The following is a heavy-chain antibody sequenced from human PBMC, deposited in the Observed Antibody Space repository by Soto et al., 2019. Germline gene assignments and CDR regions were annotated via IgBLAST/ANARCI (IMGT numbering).Heavy chain of an antibody. J-gene: IGHJ6*02. D-gene: IGHD2-15*01. Sequence: QVQLVQSGAEVKKPGASVKVSCKASGFTFAIYGITWVRQAPGQRLEWMGWINPYNGNTNYAQKFQDRVTMTTDTSTSTGYMELRSLRSDDTAAYYCARVVAAAPVYYGMDVWGQGTTVTVSS. CDR2: INPYNGNT. CDR1: GFTFAIYG. CDR3: ARVVAAAPVYYGMDV. V-gene: IGHV1-18*01.